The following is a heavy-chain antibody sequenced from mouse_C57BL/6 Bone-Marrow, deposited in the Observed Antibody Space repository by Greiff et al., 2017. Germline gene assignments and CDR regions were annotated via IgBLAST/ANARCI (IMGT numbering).Heavy chain of an antibody. CDR2: INPNNGGT. D-gene: IGHD3-2*02. V-gene: IGHV1-22*01. Sequence: VQLQQSGPELVKPGASVKMSCKASGYTFTDYNMHWVKQSHGKSLEWIGSINPNNGGTSYNQKFKGKATLTVNKSSSTAYMELRSLTSEDSAVYYCARDSSGYPAWFAYWGQGTLVTVSA. CDR1: GYTFTDYN. CDR3: ARDSSGYPAWFAY. J-gene: IGHJ3*01.